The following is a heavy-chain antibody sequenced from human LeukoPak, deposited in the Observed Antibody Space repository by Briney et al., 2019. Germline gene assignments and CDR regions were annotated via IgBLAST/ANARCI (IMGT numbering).Heavy chain of an antibody. J-gene: IGHJ4*02. CDR3: ARSSGWYGTIDN. CDR1: GGSISSYL. CDR2: ISYSGST. D-gene: IGHD6-19*01. V-gene: IGHV4-59*01. Sequence: SETLSLTCTVSGGSISSYLWSWIRQPPGKGLEWIGYISYSGSTNYDPSLKSRVTISLDTSKNQFSLRLTSVTTADTAVYYCARSSGWYGTIDNWGQGTLVTVSS.